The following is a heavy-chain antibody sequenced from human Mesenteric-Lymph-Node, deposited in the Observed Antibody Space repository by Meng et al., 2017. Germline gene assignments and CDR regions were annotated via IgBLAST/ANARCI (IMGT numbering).Heavy chain of an antibody. V-gene: IGHV1-18*01. CDR2: ISTYNCNT. CDR3: ARGSSVYTYIWPKHEYFQQ. J-gene: IGHJ1*01. Sequence: QVQLGVCGAEVKKPGASVEVSCKASGDTFPSFVPSWLRPAPGQGLEWMGWISTYNCNTNYAQKLQGRVTMTTDTPTSTVYMEVRSLRSDDTAVYYCARGSSVYTYIWPKHEYFQQWGQGTLVTVSS. CDR1: GDTFPSFV. D-gene: IGHD3-3*01.